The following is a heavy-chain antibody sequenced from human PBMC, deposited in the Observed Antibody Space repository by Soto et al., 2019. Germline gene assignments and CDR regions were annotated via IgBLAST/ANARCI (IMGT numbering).Heavy chain of an antibody. D-gene: IGHD5-18*01. J-gene: IGHJ6*02. CDR3: ASARYFGVDV. CDR2: TYYTGST. Sequence: LSLTCSVSGGSMNDVTHYWAWIRQPPGKGLEWIATTYYTGSTHYNSSLKSRATISVDTSQNQFSLELTSVTAADTAVYHCASARYFGVDVWGHGTTVTVSS. V-gene: IGHV4-39*01. CDR1: GGSMNDVTHY.